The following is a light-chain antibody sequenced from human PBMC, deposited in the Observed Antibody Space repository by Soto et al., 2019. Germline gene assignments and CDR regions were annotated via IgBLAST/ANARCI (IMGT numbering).Light chain of an antibody. CDR1: NGHSSYA. V-gene: IGLV4-69*01. CDR2: VNSDGSH. Sequence: VLTQSPSASASLGASVRLTCTLNNGHSSYAIAWHQQQPEKGPRYLMKVNSDGSHRKGDGIPDRFSGSSSGAERYLTISSLQSEDEADYYCQTWGSGIVVFGGGTKLTVL. J-gene: IGLJ2*01. CDR3: QTWGSGIVV.